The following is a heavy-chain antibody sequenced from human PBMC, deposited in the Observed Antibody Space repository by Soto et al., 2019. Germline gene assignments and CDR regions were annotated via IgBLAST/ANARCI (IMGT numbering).Heavy chain of an antibody. CDR3: TTYTYGRSTD. CDR1: GFSISNAW. D-gene: IGHD4-17*01. V-gene: IGHV3-15*01. CDR2: IKRKTDGGTT. J-gene: IGHJ4*02. Sequence: EVQLVESGGGLVKPGGSLRLSCAASGFSISNAWMTWVRQAPGKGLEWVGRIKRKTDGGTTEYAAPVKGRFTISRDDSKNTLYLQMNSLKTEDTAVYYCTTYTYGRSTDWGQGTLVTVSS.